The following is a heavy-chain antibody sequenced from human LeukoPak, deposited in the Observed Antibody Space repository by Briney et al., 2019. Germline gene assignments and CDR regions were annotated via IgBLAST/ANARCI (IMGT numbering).Heavy chain of an antibody. J-gene: IGHJ5*02. CDR3: TTDVVVPAANWFDP. CDR1: GFTFSSYG. CDR2: IKSKTDGGTT. Sequence: GGSLRLSCAASGFTFSSYGMHWVRQAPGKGLEWVGRIKSKTDGGTTDYAAPVKGRFTISRDDSKNTLYLQMNSLKTEDTAVYYCTTDVVVPAANWFDPWGQGTLVTVSS. D-gene: IGHD2-2*01. V-gene: IGHV3-15*01.